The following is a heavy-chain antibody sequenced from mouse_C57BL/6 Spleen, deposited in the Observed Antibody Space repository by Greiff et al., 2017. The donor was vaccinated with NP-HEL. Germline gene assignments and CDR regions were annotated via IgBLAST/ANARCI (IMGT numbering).Heavy chain of an antibody. J-gene: IGHJ1*03. CDR2: IDPENGDT. CDR3: TTLFTTVVATRYFDV. CDR1: GFNIKDDY. D-gene: IGHD1-1*01. Sequence: EVQLQQSGAELVRPGASVKLSCTASGFNIKDDYMHWVKQRPEQGLEWIGWIDPENGDTEYASKFQGKATITADPSSNTAYLQLSSLTSEDTAVYYCTTLFTTVVATRYFDVWGTGTTVTVSS. V-gene: IGHV14-4*01.